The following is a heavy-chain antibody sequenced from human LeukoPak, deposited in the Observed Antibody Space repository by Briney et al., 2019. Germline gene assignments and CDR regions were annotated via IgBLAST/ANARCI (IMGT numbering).Heavy chain of an antibody. CDR2: ISYDGSNK. D-gene: IGHD3-10*01. Sequence: GGSLRLSCAASGFTFSSYGMHWVRQAPGKGLEWVAVISYDGSNKYYADSVKGRFTISRDNSKNTLYLQMNSLRAEDTAVYYCAKDLEGFTMVRGVIRAFDYWGQGTLVTVSS. CDR3: AKDLEGFTMVRGVIRAFDY. J-gene: IGHJ4*02. CDR1: GFTFSSYG. V-gene: IGHV3-30*18.